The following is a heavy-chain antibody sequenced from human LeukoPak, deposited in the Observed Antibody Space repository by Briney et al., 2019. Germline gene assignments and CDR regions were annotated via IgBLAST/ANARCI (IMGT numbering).Heavy chain of an antibody. D-gene: IGHD3-22*01. CDR2: ISSNGGST. J-gene: IGHJ4*02. CDR3: ARVGYYDSSGLDY. CDR1: GFTFSSYA. Sequence: GGSLRLSCSASGFTFSSYAMHWVRQAPGKGLEYVSAISSNGGSTYYADSVKGRFTISRENAKNSLYLQMNSLRAEDTAVYYCARVGYYDSSGLDYWAREPWSPSPQ. V-gene: IGHV3-64*04.